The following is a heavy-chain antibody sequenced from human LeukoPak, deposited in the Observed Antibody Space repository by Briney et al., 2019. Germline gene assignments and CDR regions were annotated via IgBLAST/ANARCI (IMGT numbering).Heavy chain of an antibody. CDR1: GLPLNDYG. CDR2: IRSKTSGGT. V-gene: IGHV3-49*04. CDR3: NRWHISGVSYSNV. D-gene: IGHD3-22*01. Sequence: GGSLSLSCSASGLPLNDYGIKWVPPAPEEGREWVGFIRSKTSGGTEYGPSVKGRVIISRDESKNIAYLEMDSLKTEDTAVYYCNRWHISGVSYSNVWGPGTLVTVSS. J-gene: IGHJ4*02.